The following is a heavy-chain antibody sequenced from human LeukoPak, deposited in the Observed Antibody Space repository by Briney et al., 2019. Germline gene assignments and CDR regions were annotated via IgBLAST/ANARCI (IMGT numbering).Heavy chain of an antibody. CDR2: INTNTGNP. V-gene: IGHV7-4-1*02. CDR3: ARVGRTTVKRFDP. D-gene: IGHD4-17*01. CDR1: GYIFTELS. Sequence: ASVTVSCKVSGYIFTELSMHWVRQAPGQGLEWMGWINTNTGNPTYAQGFTGRFVFSLDTSVSTAYLQISSLKAEDTAVYYCARVGRTTVKRFDPWGQGTLVTVSS. J-gene: IGHJ5*02.